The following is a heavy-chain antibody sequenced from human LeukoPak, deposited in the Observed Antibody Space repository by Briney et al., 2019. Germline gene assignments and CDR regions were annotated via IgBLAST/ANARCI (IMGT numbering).Heavy chain of an antibody. D-gene: IGHD3-22*01. V-gene: IGHV4-4*07. Sequence: SETLSLTCTVSGYYISTGYYWNWLRPPPGKGLEWIERIYTSGSTNYNPSLKSRVTMSVDTSKNQFSLKLSSVTAADTAVYYCARDRYYYDSSGPYYFDYWGEGTLLTVSS. CDR1: GYYISTGYY. CDR3: ARDRYYYDSSGPYYFDY. J-gene: IGHJ4*02. CDR2: IYTSGST.